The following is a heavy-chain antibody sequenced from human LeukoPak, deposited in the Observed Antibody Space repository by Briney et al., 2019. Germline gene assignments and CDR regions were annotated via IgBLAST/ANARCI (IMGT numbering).Heavy chain of an antibody. CDR3: ARGGRGSAAVVAPRSFDI. V-gene: IGHV3-53*01. D-gene: IGHD3-22*01. CDR1: GFTVSSIH. Sequence: AGGSLRLSCAASGFTVSSIHMVWVRQAPGKGLEWVSVTYTGGNSYYADSVKGRFIISRDISKNTLYLQMNSLRAEDSALYYCARGGRGSAAVVAPRSFDIWSQGTMVTVSS. J-gene: IGHJ3*02. CDR2: TYTGGNS.